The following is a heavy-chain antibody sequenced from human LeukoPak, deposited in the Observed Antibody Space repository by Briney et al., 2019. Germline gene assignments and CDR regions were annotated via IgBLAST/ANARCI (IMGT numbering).Heavy chain of an antibody. J-gene: IGHJ5*02. V-gene: IGHV4-59*01. CDR3: AREGVVIEWLDP. D-gene: IGHD2/OR15-2a*01. CDR2: IYYSGST. Sequence: SETLSLTCTVSGDSISSYYWSWIRQPPGKGLEWIGYIYYSGSTNYSPSLESRVTISVDTSKKQVSLKVSSVTAADTAVYYCAREGVVIEWLDPWGQGTLVTVSS. CDR1: GDSISSYY.